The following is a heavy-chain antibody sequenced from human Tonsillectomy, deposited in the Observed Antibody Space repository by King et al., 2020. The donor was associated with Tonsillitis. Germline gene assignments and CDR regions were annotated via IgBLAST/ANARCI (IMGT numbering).Heavy chain of an antibody. CDR1: GYSFLNYD. CDR2: MNPNSLRT. CDR3: TRGGGDNESGHLNRSPLDY. V-gene: IGHV1-8*02. Sequence: QLVQSGAEVKKPGASVKVSCKASGYSFLNYDINWVRQAPGQGLEWMAWMNPNSLRTGYARRLQGRITLTRDTSITTGYMELRGLTSEDTAIYYCTRGGGDNESGHLNRSPLDYWGQGTLVSVSS. J-gene: IGHJ4*02. D-gene: IGHD3-16*01.